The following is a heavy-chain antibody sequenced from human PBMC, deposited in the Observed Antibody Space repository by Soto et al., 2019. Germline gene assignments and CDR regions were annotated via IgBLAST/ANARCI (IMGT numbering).Heavy chain of an antibody. CDR3: ARHVREYNWNGAGYYYYYMDV. CDR1: GGSISSSSYY. D-gene: IGHD1-20*01. Sequence: QLQLQESGPGLVKPSETLSLTCTVSGGSISSSSYYWGWIRQPPGKGLEWIGSIYYSGSTYYNPSLKRRVTISVDTSTNQFSLKLSSVTAADTAVYYCARHVREYNWNGAGYYYYYMDVWGKGTTVTVSS. J-gene: IGHJ6*03. V-gene: IGHV4-39*01. CDR2: IYYSGST.